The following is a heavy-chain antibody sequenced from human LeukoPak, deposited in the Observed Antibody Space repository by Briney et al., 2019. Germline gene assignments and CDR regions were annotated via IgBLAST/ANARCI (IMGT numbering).Heavy chain of an antibody. D-gene: IGHD4/OR15-4a*01. CDR2: MNPKSGNT. Sequence: ASVKASCKASGYTFSTCDINWVRQATGQGLEWMGWMNPKSGNTGFADKFQGRVTMTRDTSISTAYMELSSLTSEDTAVYYCARVLGSISHWGQGTLVTVSS. J-gene: IGHJ4*02. CDR1: GYTFSTCD. V-gene: IGHV1-8*01. CDR3: ARVLGSISH.